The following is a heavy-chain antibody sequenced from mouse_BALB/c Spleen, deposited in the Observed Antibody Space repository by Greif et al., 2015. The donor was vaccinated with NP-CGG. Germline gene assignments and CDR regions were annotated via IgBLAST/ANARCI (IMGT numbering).Heavy chain of an antibody. D-gene: IGHD2-1*01. CDR3: ARDNYGNYGFAY. CDR2: IWAGGST. J-gene: IGHJ3*01. Sequence: VKLVESGPGLVAPSQSLSITCTVSGFSLTSYGVHWVRQPPGKGLEWLGVIWAGGSTNYNSALMSRLSISKDNSKSQVFLKMNSLQTDDTAMYYCARDNYGNYGFAYWGQGTLVTVSA. CDR1: GFSLTSYG. V-gene: IGHV2-9*02.